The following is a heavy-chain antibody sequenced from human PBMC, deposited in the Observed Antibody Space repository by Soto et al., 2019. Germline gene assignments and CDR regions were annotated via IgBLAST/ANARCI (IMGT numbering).Heavy chain of an antibody. CDR2: ISYSVTT. CDR1: GGSIRIADYY. J-gene: IGHJ6*02. V-gene: IGHV4-30-4*02. Sequence: PSDTLSLTFTVSGGSIRIADYYWSWIRQPPGKGLEWVGYISYSVTTYYNPSLKSRVTISVDTSKNQFSLKLSSVTAADTAVYYCARDPLIVNYYYYGMDVWGQGTTVT. CDR3: ARDPLIVNYYYYGMDV. D-gene: IGHD3-22*01.